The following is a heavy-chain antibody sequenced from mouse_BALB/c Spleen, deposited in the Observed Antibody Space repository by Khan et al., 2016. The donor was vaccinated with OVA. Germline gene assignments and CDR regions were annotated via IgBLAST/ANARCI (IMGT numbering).Heavy chain of an antibody. D-gene: IGHD1-2*01. V-gene: IGHV3-2*02. Sequence: EVQLQESGPGLVKPSQSLSLTCTVTGYSITSGYGWNWIRQFPGNKLEWMGYISYSGSTNYNPSLKSRISITRDTSKNQFCLHWKSVTTEDTATYYCARTAMIKYWGQGTTLTGSS. J-gene: IGHJ2*01. CDR3: ARTAMIKY. CDR2: ISYSGST. CDR1: GYSITSGYG.